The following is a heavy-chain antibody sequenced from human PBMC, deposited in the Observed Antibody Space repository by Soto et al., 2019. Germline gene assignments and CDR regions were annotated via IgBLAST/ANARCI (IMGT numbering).Heavy chain of an antibody. CDR1: GFTFCSYP. J-gene: IGHJ4*02. CDR3: ADGGDRSQFYFDS. V-gene: IGHV3-23*01. D-gene: IGHD2-21*01. CDR2: ISGSGDNT. Sequence: GGSLRLSCAASGFTFCSYPMSWVPPAPGKGLEWVSSISGSGDNTYYPDSVKGRFTISRDNSKNTLYLQMSSLRAEDTAVYYCADGGDRSQFYFDSWGQGTLVTVSS.